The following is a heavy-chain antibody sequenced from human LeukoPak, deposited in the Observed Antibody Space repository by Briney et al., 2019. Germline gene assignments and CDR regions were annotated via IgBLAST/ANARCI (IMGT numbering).Heavy chain of an antibody. V-gene: IGHV4-31*03. D-gene: IGHD3-16*01. CDR2: IYYSGST. Sequence: SETLSLTCTVSGGSISSGGYYWSWIRQHPGNGLEWIGYIYYSGSTYYNPSLKSRVTISVDTSKNQFSLKLSSVTAADTAVYYCARDDGGSSSRFDYWGQGTLVTVSS. J-gene: IGHJ4*02. CDR1: GGSISSGGYY. CDR3: ARDDGGSSSRFDY.